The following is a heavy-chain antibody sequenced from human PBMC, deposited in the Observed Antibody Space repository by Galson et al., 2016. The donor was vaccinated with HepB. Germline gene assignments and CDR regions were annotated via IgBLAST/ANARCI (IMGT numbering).Heavy chain of an antibody. Sequence: SETLSLTCTVSSGSMISGYYWSWIRQPPGKRLEWIGFISYTGNTNYNPSLESRGTISVDTSKNQLSLRLISVTAADTAVYFCVRDGWWGSHFEYWGQGTLVTVSS. D-gene: IGHD2-15*01. CDR3: VRDGWWGSHFEY. CDR2: ISYTGNT. V-gene: IGHV4-59*01. J-gene: IGHJ4*02. CDR1: SGSMISGYY.